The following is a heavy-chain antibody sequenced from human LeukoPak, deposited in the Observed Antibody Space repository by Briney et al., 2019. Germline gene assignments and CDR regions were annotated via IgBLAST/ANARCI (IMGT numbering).Heavy chain of an antibody. Sequence: PSETLSLTCAVYGGSFSGSYWSWIRQPPGKGLEWIGEINHSGSTNYNPSLRSRVTISVDTSENQFSLRLSSVTAADTAVYYCARGSLGREVSAFFKNWGQGILVTVSS. CDR1: GGSFSGSY. CDR3: ARGSLGREVSAFFKN. J-gene: IGHJ4*02. D-gene: IGHD5/OR15-5a*01. V-gene: IGHV4-34*01. CDR2: INHSGST.